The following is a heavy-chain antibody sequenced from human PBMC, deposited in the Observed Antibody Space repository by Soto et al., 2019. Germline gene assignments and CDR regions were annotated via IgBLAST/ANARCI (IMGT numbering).Heavy chain of an antibody. J-gene: IGHJ4*02. V-gene: IGHV3-30*03. D-gene: IGHD1-26*01. CDR1: RFTFAAHG. Sequence: QVQLVESGGGMVQPGRSLRLSCAASRFTFAAHGMHWLRQAPGKGLEWVAIISFDGRNDYYADSVKGRFTVSRDNSKNTLYLQMNSLRAEDTAVYYCAREGSVRYYFDYWGQGTLVTVSS. CDR3: AREGSVRYYFDY. CDR2: ISFDGRND.